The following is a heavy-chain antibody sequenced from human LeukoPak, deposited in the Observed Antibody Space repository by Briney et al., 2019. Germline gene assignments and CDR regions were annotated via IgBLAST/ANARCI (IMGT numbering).Heavy chain of an antibody. V-gene: IGHV4-39*01. D-gene: IGHD6-6*01. CDR3: ARQVSSIIARPFDY. CDR2: IHYSEST. J-gene: IGHJ4*02. CDR1: GGSTSSSNYI. Sequence: SETLSLTCTVSGGSTSSSNYIWGWIRQPPGEGLEWIGSIHYSESTYYNPSLKSRVTISVDTSKNLLALKLSSVTAADTAVYYCARQVSSIIARPFDYWGQGTQVTVSS.